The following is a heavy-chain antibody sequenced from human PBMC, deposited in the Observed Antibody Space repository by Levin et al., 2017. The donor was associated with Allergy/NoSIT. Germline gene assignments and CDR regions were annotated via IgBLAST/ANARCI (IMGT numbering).Heavy chain of an antibody. CDR1: GFTFRGYP. V-gene: IGHV3-30*04. Sequence: GESLKISCAASGFTFRGYPMHWVRQAPGKGLEWLALISEDGSKTYYRDDMEGRFTVSRDNNKNTVDLQMNGLRPDDTGVYFCARAARLIAPYGLDVWGQGTTVTVSS. CDR2: ISEDGSKT. D-gene: IGHD6-13*01. CDR3: ARAARLIAPYGLDV. J-gene: IGHJ6*02.